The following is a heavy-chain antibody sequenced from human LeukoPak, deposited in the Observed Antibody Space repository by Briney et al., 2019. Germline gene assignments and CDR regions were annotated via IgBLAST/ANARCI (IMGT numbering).Heavy chain of an antibody. V-gene: IGHV3-48*02. J-gene: IGHJ4*02. CDR3: ARDEGYYDILTGYYGY. D-gene: IGHD3-9*01. Sequence: GGSLRLSCAASGFTFSSYSMNWDRQAPGKGLEWVSYITSSSSSIYYADSVTGRFTISRDNAKNSLYLQMNSLRDEDTAVYYCARDEGYYDILTGYYGYWGQGTLVTVSS. CDR2: ITSSSSSI. CDR1: GFTFSSYS.